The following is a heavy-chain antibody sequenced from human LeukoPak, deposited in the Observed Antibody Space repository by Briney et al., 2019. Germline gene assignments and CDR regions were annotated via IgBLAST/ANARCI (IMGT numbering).Heavy chain of an antibody. CDR2: INPSGGST. J-gene: IGHJ4*02. CDR1: GYTFTSYY. Sequence: ASVKASCKASGYTFTSYYMHWVRQAPGQGLEWMGLINPSGGSTSYAQKFQGRVTMTRDTSTSTVYMELSSLRSEDTAVYYCARDKRIDKTYYYGSGTLDYWGQGTLVTVSS. D-gene: IGHD3-10*01. V-gene: IGHV1-46*01. CDR3: ARDKRIDKTYYYGSGTLDY.